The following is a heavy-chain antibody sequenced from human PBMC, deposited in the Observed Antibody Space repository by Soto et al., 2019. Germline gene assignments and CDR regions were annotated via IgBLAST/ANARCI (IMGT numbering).Heavy chain of an antibody. Sequence: EVQLVESGGGLVKPGGSLRLSCAASGFTFSNAWMSWVRQAPGKGLEWVGRIKSKTDVGTTDYAAPVKGRLTISRDDSKNTLYLPMNSLKTEDTALYYCTTVGYYGSGSYPYGMDVWGQGTTVTVSS. V-gene: IGHV3-15*01. CDR1: GFTFSNAW. CDR2: IKSKTDVGTT. CDR3: TTVGYYGSGSYPYGMDV. J-gene: IGHJ6*02. D-gene: IGHD3-10*01.